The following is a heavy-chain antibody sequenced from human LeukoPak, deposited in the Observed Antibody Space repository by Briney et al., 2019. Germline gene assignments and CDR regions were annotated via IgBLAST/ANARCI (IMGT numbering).Heavy chain of an antibody. CDR2: IFYSGKT. J-gene: IGHJ5*02. V-gene: IGHV4-39*02. CDR3: ARLWIVATWFDA. CDR1: NGSMTSDSYY. Sequence: PSETLSLTCTVSNGSMTSDSYYWARVRQPPGKGLEWIGTIFYSGKTYYSASLKSRVTVSLDTSKKNFSLRLSSVTAADTAVYYCARLWIVATWFDAWGQGALVTVSS. D-gene: IGHD2-2*03.